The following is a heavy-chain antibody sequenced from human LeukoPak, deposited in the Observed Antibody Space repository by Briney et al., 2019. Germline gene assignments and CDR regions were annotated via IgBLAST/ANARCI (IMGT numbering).Heavy chain of an antibody. CDR3: ARASHSSGWYGYYYYYYYMDV. D-gene: IGHD6-19*01. Sequence: GASVKVSCKASGGTFSSYAISWVRQAPGQGLEWMGGIIPIFGTANYAQKFQGRVTITADKSTSTAYMELSSLRSEDTAVYYCARASHSSGWYGYYYYYYYMDVWGKGTTVTVSS. CDR2: IIPIFGTA. V-gene: IGHV1-69*06. CDR1: GGTFSSYA. J-gene: IGHJ6*03.